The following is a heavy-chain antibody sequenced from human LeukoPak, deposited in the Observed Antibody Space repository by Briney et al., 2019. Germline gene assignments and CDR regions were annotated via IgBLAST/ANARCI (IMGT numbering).Heavy chain of an antibody. CDR2: INHSGST. D-gene: IGHD5-12*01. CDR1: GGSFSGYY. CDR3: ARGPVRGWLRFLHMDV. V-gene: IGHV4-34*01. J-gene: IGHJ6*03. Sequence: SETLSLTCAVYGGSFSGYYWSWIRQPPGKGLEWIGDINHSGSTNYNPSLKSRVTISVDTSKNQFSLKLSSVTAADTAVYNSARGPVRGWLRFLHMDVWGKGTTVTASS.